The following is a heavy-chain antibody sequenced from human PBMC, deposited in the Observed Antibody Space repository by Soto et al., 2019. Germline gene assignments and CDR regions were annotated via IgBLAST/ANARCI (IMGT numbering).Heavy chain of an antibody. Sequence: EVRLVESGGGPAQPGGSLRLSCAASGLTFEEYAMQWVRQGPGKGLEWVSGINWNSGSIDYADSVKGRFNISRDNVKKSLFLQMNSLRVEDTALYYCVAKKGEVLLWFGESVHWGQGTLVSVSS. J-gene: IGHJ4*02. CDR1: GLTFEEYA. V-gene: IGHV3-9*01. CDR3: VAKKGEVLLWFGESVH. D-gene: IGHD3-10*01. CDR2: INWNSGSI.